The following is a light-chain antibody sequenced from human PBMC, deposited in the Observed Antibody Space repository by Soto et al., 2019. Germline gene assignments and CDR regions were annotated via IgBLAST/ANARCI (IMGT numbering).Light chain of an antibody. CDR3: SSYAGSNEF. CDR2: EDS. Sequence: QSALTQPPSASGSPGQSVTISCTGTSSDVEGYNYVYWYQQHPGKAPKLMIYEDSKRPSGFHDRFTGSKSGNTASLTVSGLQAEDEADYYGSSYAGSNEFFGTGTKVSVL. CDR1: SSDVEGYNY. V-gene: IGLV2-8*01. J-gene: IGLJ1*01.